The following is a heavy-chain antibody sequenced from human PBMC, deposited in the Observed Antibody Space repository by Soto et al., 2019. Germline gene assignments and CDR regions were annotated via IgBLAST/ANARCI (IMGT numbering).Heavy chain of an antibody. CDR3: GRRHGLDIDAYY. D-gene: IGHD3-10*01. V-gene: IGHV4-30-2*01. CDR2: IYHSGST. J-gene: IGHJ4*02. Sequence: SETLSLTCAVSGGSISSGGYSWSWIRQPPGKGLEWIGYIYHSGSTYYNPSLKSRVNISVDRPKNQFSLKLSSVTAADTAVYFCGRRHGLDIDAYYWGQEILFTVSS. CDR1: GGSISSGGYS.